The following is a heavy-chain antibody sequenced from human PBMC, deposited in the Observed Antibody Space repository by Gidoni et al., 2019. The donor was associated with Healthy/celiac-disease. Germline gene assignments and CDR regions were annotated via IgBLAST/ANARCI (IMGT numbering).Heavy chain of an antibody. V-gene: IGHV4-59*08. CDR3: ARHRLNPREGVSAFDI. J-gene: IGHJ3*02. D-gene: IGHD3-10*01. CDR2: IYYSGST. CDR1: GGSISSYY. Sequence: QVQLQESGPGLVKPSETLSLTCTVPGGSISSYYWNWIRQPPGKGLEWIGYIYYSGSTNNNPSLKSRVTISVDTSKNQFSLKLSSVTAADTAVYYCARHRLNPREGVSAFDIWGQGTMVTVSS.